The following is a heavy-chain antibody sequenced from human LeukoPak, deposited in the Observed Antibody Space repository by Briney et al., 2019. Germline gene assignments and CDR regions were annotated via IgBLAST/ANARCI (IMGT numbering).Heavy chain of an antibody. Sequence: SETLSLTCTVSGGSISSSSYYWGWIRQPPGKGLEWIGSIYYSGSTYYNPSLKGRVTISVDTSKNQFSLKLSSVTAADTAVYYCARRGAYDILTGSYGMDVWGQGTTVTVSS. D-gene: IGHD3-9*01. CDR3: ARRGAYDILTGSYGMDV. V-gene: IGHV4-39*01. J-gene: IGHJ6*02. CDR1: GGSISSSSYY. CDR2: IYYSGST.